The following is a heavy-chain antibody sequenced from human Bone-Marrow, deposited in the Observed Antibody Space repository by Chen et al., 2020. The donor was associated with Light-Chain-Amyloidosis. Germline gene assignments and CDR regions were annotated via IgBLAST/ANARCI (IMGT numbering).Heavy chain of an antibody. J-gene: IGHJ5*02. CDR1: GGSFSGYY. V-gene: IGHV4-34*01. CDR3: AGADGGKDSSSSNWFDP. CDR2: INHSGST. Sequence: QVQLQQWGAGLLKPSETLSLTCAVYGGSFSGYYWSWIRQPPGKGLEWIGEINHSGSTNYNPSLKSRVTISVDTSKNQFARKLSSVTAADTAVYYCAGADGGKDSSSSNWFDPCGQGTLVTVSS. D-gene: IGHD6-13*01.